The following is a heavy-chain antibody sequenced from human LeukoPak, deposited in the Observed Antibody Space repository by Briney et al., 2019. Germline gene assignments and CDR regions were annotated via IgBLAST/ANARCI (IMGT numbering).Heavy chain of an antibody. CDR3: ARGEDPYCGGDCYKRAFDY. D-gene: IGHD2-21*02. CDR2: ISYDGSNK. CDR1: GFTFSSYA. J-gene: IGHJ4*02. Sequence: PGRSLRLSCAASGFTFSSYAMHWVRQAPGKGLEWVAVISYDGSNKYYADSVKGRFTISRDNSKNTLYLQMNSLRAEDTAVYYCARGEDPYCGGDCYKRAFDYWGQGTLVTVSS. V-gene: IGHV3-30-3*01.